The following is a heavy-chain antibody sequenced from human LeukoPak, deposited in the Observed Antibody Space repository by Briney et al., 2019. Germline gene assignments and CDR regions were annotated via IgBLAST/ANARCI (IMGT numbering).Heavy chain of an antibody. V-gene: IGHV1-69*05. J-gene: IGHJ3*02. D-gene: IGHD3-22*01. Sequence: AVKVSCKASGGTFSSYAISWVRQAPGQGLEWMGRIIPIFGAANYAQRFQGRVSITTDESTSTAYMELSSLRSEDRAVYYCARGFYYDSSGYNYGGFDIWGQGTMVTVSS. CDR2: IIPIFGAA. CDR1: GGTFSSYA. CDR3: ARGFYYDSSGYNYGGFDI.